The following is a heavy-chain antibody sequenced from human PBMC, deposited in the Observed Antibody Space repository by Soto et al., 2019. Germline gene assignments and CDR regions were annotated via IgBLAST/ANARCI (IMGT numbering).Heavy chain of an antibody. Sequence: QVQLQESGPGLVKPSETLSLTCTVSGGSISTYYWSWIRQPPGKGLEWIGYIYYSGNTNYNPSLKSRVTILIDTSKNQFSLKLSSVTAADTAVYYCARAWDSSGYYSDYWGQGTLVTVSS. D-gene: IGHD3-22*01. J-gene: IGHJ4*02. CDR2: IYYSGNT. CDR3: ARAWDSSGYYSDY. CDR1: GGSISTYY. V-gene: IGHV4-59*01.